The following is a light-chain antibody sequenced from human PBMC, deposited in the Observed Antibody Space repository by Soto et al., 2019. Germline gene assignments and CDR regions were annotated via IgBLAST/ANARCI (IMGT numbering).Light chain of an antibody. Sequence: EIVLTQSPGTLSLSPGERATLSCRASQSISSNYLAWYQHKPGQAPRLLIYGASSRTTGIPDRFSGSGSGTDFTLTISRLEPEDFAVYFYQQYGTSPPLSFGGGTKVEIK. J-gene: IGKJ4*01. CDR2: GAS. V-gene: IGKV3-20*01. CDR3: QQYGTSPPLS. CDR1: QSISSNY.